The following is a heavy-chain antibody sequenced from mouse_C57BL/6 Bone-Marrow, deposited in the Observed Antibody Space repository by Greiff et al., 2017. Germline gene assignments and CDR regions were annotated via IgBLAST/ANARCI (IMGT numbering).Heavy chain of an antibody. V-gene: IGHV1-64*01. CDR2: IHPNSGST. Sequence: VQLQQPGAELVKPGASVKLSCKASGYTFTSYWMHWVKQRPGQGLEWIGMIHPNSGSTNYNEKFKSKAALTVDKSSSTAYMQLSSLTSEDSAVYYCARRSNLKYFDVWGTGTTVTVSS. J-gene: IGHJ1*03. CDR3: ARRSNLKYFDV. CDR1: GYTFTSYW. D-gene: IGHD2-5*01.